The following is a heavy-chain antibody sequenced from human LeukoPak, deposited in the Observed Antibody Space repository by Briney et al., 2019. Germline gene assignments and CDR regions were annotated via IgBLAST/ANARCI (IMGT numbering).Heavy chain of an antibody. V-gene: IGHV3-30*02. Sequence: PGGSLRLSCAASGFTFSSYGIHWVRQAPGKGLEWLTCVRFDGSNTYYADSVKGRFTISSDNSKSTLYLQMNSPRAEDTAMYYCAKEGSGDFRSGFLDYWGQGTLVTVSS. CDR1: GFTFSSYG. CDR3: AKEGSGDFRSGFLDY. J-gene: IGHJ4*02. CDR2: VRFDGSNT. D-gene: IGHD3-3*01.